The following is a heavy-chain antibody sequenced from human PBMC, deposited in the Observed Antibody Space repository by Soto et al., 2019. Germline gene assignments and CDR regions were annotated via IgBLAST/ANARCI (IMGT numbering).Heavy chain of an antibody. Sequence: PSETLSLTCAVYGGTFSGYYWSWIRQPPGKGLEWIGEINHSGSTNYNPSLTSRVTISVDTSKNQFSLKLSSVTAADTAVYSCARGAHFRAEFEYWGQGTLVNVSS. V-gene: IGHV4-34*01. CDR2: INHSGST. CDR3: ARGAHFRAEFEY. D-gene: IGHD3-3*02. CDR1: GGTFSGYY. J-gene: IGHJ4*02.